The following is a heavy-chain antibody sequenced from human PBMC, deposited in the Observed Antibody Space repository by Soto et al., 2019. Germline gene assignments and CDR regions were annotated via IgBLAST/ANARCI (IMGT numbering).Heavy chain of an antibody. Sequence: SETLSLTCTVSGGSISSGDYYWSWIRQPPGKGLEWIGYIYYSGSTYYNPSLKSRVTISVDTSKNQFSLKLSSVTAADTAVYYCARALSYLTLLSGYSGDWFDPWGQGTLVTVSS. CDR2: IYYSGST. CDR1: GGSISSGDYY. J-gene: IGHJ5*02. D-gene: IGHD3-3*01. V-gene: IGHV4-30-4*01. CDR3: ARALSYLTLLSGYSGDWFDP.